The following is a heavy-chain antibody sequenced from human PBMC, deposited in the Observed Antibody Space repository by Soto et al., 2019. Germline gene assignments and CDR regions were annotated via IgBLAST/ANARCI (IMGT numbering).Heavy chain of an antibody. J-gene: IGHJ4*01. CDR2: IYYSGST. CDR3: ARGFSGSYYFDY. V-gene: IGHV4-59*01. D-gene: IGHD6-19*01. Sequence: AETLSLTCTVSGGSISSYYWGGLPHPPGKGLEWVGYIYYSGSTDYNPSLKSRVTISVDTSKNQFSLKLSSVTAADTAVYYCARGFSGSYYFDYWGQGTLVTVSS. CDR1: GGSISSYY.